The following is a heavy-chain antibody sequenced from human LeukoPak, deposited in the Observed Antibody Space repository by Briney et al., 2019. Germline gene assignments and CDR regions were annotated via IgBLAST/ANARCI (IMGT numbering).Heavy chain of an antibody. V-gene: IGHV4-38-2*02. Sequence: PSETLSLACAVSGYSISSGYYWGWIRQPPGKGLEWIGSIYHSGSTYYNPSLKSRVTISVDTSKNQLSLKLSSVTAADTAVYYCARDPYYYDILTGYLYYYGMDVWGKGTTVTVSS. D-gene: IGHD3-9*01. J-gene: IGHJ6*04. CDR1: GYSISSGYY. CDR3: ARDPYYYDILTGYLYYYGMDV. CDR2: IYHSGST.